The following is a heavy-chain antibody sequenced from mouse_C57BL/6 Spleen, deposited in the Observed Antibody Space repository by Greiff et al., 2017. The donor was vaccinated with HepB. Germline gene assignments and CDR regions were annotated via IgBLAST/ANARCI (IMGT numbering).Heavy chain of an antibody. CDR2: IYPGSGST. CDR3: ARNYYDYDVGFAY. J-gene: IGHJ3*01. D-gene: IGHD2-4*01. Sequence: VQLQQPGAELVKPGASVKMSCKASGYTFTSYWITWVKQRPGQGLEWIGDIYPGSGSTNYNEKFKSKATLTVDTSSSTAYMQLSSLTSEDSAVYYCARNYYDYDVGFAYWGQGTLVTVSA. V-gene: IGHV1-55*01. CDR1: GYTFTSYW.